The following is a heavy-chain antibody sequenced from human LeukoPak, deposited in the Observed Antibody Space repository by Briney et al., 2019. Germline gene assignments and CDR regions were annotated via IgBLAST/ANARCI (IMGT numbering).Heavy chain of an antibody. CDR2: ISYDGSNK. D-gene: IGHD5-18*01. Sequence: GRSPRLSCAASGFTFSSYGMHWVRQAPGKGLEWVAVISYDGSNKYYADSVKGRFTISRDNSKNTLYLQMNSLRAEDTAVYYCAKSGDLWLPTNRFDYWGQGTLVTVSS. J-gene: IGHJ4*02. V-gene: IGHV3-30*18. CDR3: AKSGDLWLPTNRFDY. CDR1: GFTFSSYG.